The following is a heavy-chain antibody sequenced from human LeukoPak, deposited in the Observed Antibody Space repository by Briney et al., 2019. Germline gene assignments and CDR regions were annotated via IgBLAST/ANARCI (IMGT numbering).Heavy chain of an antibody. CDR3: AREGRMGTADAFDV. CDR1: GFTFNNYE. J-gene: IGHJ3*01. V-gene: IGHV3-13*01. Sequence: GSLRLSCAASGFTFNNYEMHWVRQTAGKGLEWVPAVGIAGDTFYAGSVKGRFSISRDNAESSLFLQMNSLRAGDTAVYYCAREGRMGTADAFDVWGQGTMVTVSS. CDR2: VGIAGDT. D-gene: IGHD1-14*01.